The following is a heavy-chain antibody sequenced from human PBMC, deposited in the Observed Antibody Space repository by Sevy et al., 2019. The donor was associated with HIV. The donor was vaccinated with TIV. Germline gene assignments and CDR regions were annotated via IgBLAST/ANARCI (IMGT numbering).Heavy chain of an antibody. CDR1: GYTLTKLS. D-gene: IGHD3-22*01. V-gene: IGHV1-24*01. J-gene: IGHJ4*02. Sequence: ASEKVSRKVSGYTLTKLSMHWVRQAPGKGLEWMGSFDPEDGETLYAQSLQGRITMTEDTSTDTAYMELNSLRSEDTAVYYCATTKDYYESSGCPFDYWGQGTLVTVSS. CDR2: FDPEDGET. CDR3: ATTKDYYESSGCPFDY.